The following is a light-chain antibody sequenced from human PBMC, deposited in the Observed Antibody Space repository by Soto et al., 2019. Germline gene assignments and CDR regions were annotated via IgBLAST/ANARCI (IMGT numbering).Light chain of an antibody. CDR1: QSIGYW. J-gene: IGKJ1*01. CDR2: AAS. Sequence: DIQMTQSPSSLSASVGDRVTITCRASQSIGYWLAWYQQKPGKAPNLLIYAASSLETGVPSRFSGSGSGTEFTLTISSLQPDDFATYYCQQYNSYSRTFGQGTKVDNK. V-gene: IGKV1-5*01. CDR3: QQYNSYSRT.